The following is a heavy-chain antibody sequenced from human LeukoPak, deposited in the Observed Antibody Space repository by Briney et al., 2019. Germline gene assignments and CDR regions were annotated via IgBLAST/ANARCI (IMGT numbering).Heavy chain of an antibody. D-gene: IGHD5-18*01. CDR2: INHSGST. Sequence: SETLSLTCAVYGGSFSGYYWSWIRQPPGKRLEWIGEINHSGSTNYNPSLKSRVTISVDTSKNQFSLKLSSVTAADTAVYYCARTTEGGYSYGYFYYYYMDVWGKGTTVTISS. CDR3: ARTTEGGYSYGYFYYYYMDV. V-gene: IGHV4-34*01. J-gene: IGHJ6*03. CDR1: GGSFSGYY.